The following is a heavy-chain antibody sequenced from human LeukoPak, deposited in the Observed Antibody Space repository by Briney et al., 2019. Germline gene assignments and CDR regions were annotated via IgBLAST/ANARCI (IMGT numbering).Heavy chain of an antibody. CDR3: AREYYFDY. CDR1: GFTFSSYG. J-gene: IGHJ4*02. V-gene: IGHV3-30*02. CDR2: IRYDGSNK. Sequence: GPLRLSCAASGFTFSSYGMHWVRQAPGKGLEWVAFIRYDGSNKYYADSMKGRFTISRDNSKNTLYLQMNSLRAEDTAVYYCAREYYFDYWGQGTLVTVSS.